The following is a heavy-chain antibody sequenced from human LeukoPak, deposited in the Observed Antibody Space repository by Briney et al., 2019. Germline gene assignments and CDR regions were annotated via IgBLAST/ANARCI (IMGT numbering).Heavy chain of an antibody. CDR1: GFTFSSYA. V-gene: IGHV3-23*01. CDR2: ISGSGGST. Sequence: PGGSLRLSCAASGFTFSSYAMSWVRQAPGKGLEWVSAISGSGGSTYYADSVKGRFTISRDNSKNTLYLQMNSLRAEDTAVYYCAKGIAGDYGDSGGFDYWGQGTLVTVSS. CDR3: AKGIAGDYGDSGGFDY. J-gene: IGHJ4*02. D-gene: IGHD4-17*01.